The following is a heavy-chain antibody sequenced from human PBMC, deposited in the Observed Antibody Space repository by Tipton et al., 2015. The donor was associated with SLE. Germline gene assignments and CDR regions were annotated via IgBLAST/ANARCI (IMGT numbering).Heavy chain of an antibody. D-gene: IGHD6-19*01. Sequence: LRLSCTVSGGSISSYYWSWIRQPPGKGLEWIGYIYYSGSTNYNPSLKSRVTISVDTSKNQFSLKLSSVTAADPAVYYCAREGYSSCWTVVHWLDPWGQGTLVTVSS. J-gene: IGHJ5*02. CDR2: IYYSGST. CDR1: GGSISSYY. V-gene: IGHV4-59*01. CDR3: AREGYSSCWTVVHWLDP.